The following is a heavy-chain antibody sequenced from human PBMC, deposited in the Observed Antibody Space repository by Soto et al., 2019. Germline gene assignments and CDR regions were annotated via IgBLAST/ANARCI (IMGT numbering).Heavy chain of an antibody. J-gene: IGHJ4*02. Sequence: SETLSLTCTVSGGSVNSDNYYCSWIRQPPGKGLEWIGYIYHTGRTNYNPSLESRITISLDTSKNQFSLTLSSVTAADTALFYCAREFSNTPEAFDSWGQGALVTVSS. CDR1: GGSVNSDNYY. CDR3: AREFSNTPEAFDS. CDR2: IYHTGRT. V-gene: IGHV4-61*01. D-gene: IGHD3-3*02.